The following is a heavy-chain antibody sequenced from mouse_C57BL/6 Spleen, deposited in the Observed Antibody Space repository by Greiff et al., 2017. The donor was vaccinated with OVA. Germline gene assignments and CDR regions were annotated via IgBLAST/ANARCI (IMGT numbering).Heavy chain of an antibody. V-gene: IGHV3-6*01. CDR3: ARVGSGSYYFDY. Sequence: EVKLMESGPGLVKPSQSLSLTCSVTGYSITSGYYWNWIRQFPGNKLEWMGYISYDGSNNYNPSLKNRISITRDTSKNQFFLKLNSVTTEDTATYYCARVGSGSYYFDYWGQGTTLTVSS. CDR2: ISYDGSN. J-gene: IGHJ2*01. D-gene: IGHD3-2*02. CDR1: GYSITSGYY.